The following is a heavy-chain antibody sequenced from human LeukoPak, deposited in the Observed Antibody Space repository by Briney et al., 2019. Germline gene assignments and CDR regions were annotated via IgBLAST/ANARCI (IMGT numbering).Heavy chain of an antibody. CDR3: ARTAHTAFDI. CDR2: IYYSGST. CDR1: GGPISSYY. V-gene: IGHV4-59*01. J-gene: IGHJ3*02. Sequence: PSETLSLTCTVSGGPISSYYWSWIRQPPGKGLEWIGYIYYSGSTNYNPSLKSRVTISVDTSKNQFSLKLSSVTAADTAVYYCARTAHTAFDIWGQGTMVTVSS.